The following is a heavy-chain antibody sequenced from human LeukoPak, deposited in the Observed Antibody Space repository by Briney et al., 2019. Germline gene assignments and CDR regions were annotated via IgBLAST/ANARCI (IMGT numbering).Heavy chain of an antibody. CDR3: AKDRVQVGYYYGMDV. J-gene: IGHJ6*02. Sequence: GRSLRLSCAASGFTFDDYGMHWVRQAPGKGLEWVSRISWNSGSIGYADSVKGRFTISRDNAKNSLYLQMNSLRPEDTALYYCAKDRVQVGYYYGMDVWGQGTTVIVSS. D-gene: IGHD2-2*01. CDR2: ISWNSGSI. CDR1: GFTFDDYG. V-gene: IGHV3-9*01.